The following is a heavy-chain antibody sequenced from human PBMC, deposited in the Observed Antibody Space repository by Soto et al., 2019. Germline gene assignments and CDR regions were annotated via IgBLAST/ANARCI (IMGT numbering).Heavy chain of an antibody. J-gene: IGHJ2*01. CDR2: IIPIFGTA. D-gene: IGHD2-21*02. CDR3: AREYRYGGNSKWYFDL. CDR1: GGTFSSYA. V-gene: IGHV1-69*06. Sequence: SVKVSCKASGGTFSSYAISWVRQAPGQGLEWVGGIIPIFGTANYAQKFQGRVTITADKSTSTAYMELSSLRSEDTAVYYCAREYRYGGNSKWYFDLWGRGTLVTVSS.